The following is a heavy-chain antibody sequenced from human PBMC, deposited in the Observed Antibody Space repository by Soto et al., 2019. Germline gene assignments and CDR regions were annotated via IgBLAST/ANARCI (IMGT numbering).Heavy chain of an antibody. J-gene: IGHJ4*02. CDR3: ARGGEAPTYFFDY. Sequence: GGSLRLCCAASGFTFTHYAMCWVRQAPGKGLEWVSSFTGGGNTTYYAASVTGRFTISRDNSKSTLYLQTNSLRAEHTALYFCARGGEAPTYFFDYWGQGTPVTVAS. CDR1: GFTFTHYA. V-gene: IGHV3-23*01. CDR2: FTGGGNTT.